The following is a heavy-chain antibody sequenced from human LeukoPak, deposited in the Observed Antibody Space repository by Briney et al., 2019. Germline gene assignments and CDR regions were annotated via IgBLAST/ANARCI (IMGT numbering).Heavy chain of an antibody. CDR2: ISSSGSTI. D-gene: IGHD6-13*01. Sequence: PGGSLRLSCAASGFTFSSYEMNWVRQAPGKGLDWVSYISSSGSTIYYADSVKGRFTISRDNAKNSLYLQMNSLRAEDTAVYYCARSPSRFYGIAAAGRGYFDYWGQGTLVTVSS. CDR3: ARSPSRFYGIAAAGRGYFDY. J-gene: IGHJ4*02. CDR1: GFTFSSYE. V-gene: IGHV3-48*03.